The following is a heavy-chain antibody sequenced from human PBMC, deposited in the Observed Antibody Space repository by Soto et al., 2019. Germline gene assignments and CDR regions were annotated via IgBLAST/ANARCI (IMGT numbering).Heavy chain of an antibody. V-gene: IGHV3-21*01. J-gene: IGHJ4*02. D-gene: IGHD2-21*01. CDR2: ISSSSSYI. CDR3: ASHRWESGGYWYLFDY. CDR1: GFTFSSYS. Sequence: PGGSLRLSCAASGFTFSSYSMNWVRQAPGKGLEWVSSISSSSSYIYYADSVKGRFTISRDNAKNSLYLQMNSLRAEDTAVYYCASHRWESGGYWYLFDYGARRTLVTVSA.